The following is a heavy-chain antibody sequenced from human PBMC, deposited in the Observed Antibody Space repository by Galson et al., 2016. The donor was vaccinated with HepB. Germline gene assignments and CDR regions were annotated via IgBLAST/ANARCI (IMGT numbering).Heavy chain of an antibody. CDR3: ATGRPIGGHVYGFADY. J-gene: IGHJ4*02. CDR1: GLTFSNAW. V-gene: IGHV3-15*01. D-gene: IGHD3-10*01. CDR2: IKSKIDGGTS. Sequence: SLRLSCAASGLTFSNAWMSWVRQAPGKGLEWVGRIKSKIDGGTSDYSAPVRGRFTVSRDDSKNTVFLLMSSLRIDDTGVYYCATGRPIGGHVYGFADYWDQGTLVTVSS.